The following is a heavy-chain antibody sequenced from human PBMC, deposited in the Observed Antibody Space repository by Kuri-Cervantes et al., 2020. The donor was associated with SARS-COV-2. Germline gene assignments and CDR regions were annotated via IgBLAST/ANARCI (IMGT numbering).Heavy chain of an antibody. CDR2: ISPNNGDT. Sequence: ASVKVSCKASGYTFTSYDMSWVRQAPGQGLEWMGWISPNNGDTNYAQKLQGRVTMTTDTSMSTAYMELRSLRSDDTAVYYCARGGVGFADDILTGYFGRENTYYFDSWGQGTLVTVSS. CDR3: ARGGVGFADDILTGYFGRENTYYFDS. V-gene: IGHV1-18*04. CDR1: GYTFTSYD. J-gene: IGHJ4*02. D-gene: IGHD3-9*01.